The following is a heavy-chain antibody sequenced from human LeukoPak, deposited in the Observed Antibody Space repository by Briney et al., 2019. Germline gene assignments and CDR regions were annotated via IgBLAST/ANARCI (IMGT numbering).Heavy chain of an antibody. CDR1: GFTCRSYA. J-gene: IGHJ4*02. CDR3: EGTYYYDSSDDY. D-gene: IGHD3-22*01. Sequence: PGGSLRLFCAASGFTCRSYAMSWVRQAPGKGLESVLAISGSGTSTYYADSVKGRFTISRDNSKNTLYLQMNSLRAEDTAVYYCEGTYYYDSSDDYWGQGTLVTVSS. CDR2: ISGSGTST. V-gene: IGHV3-23*01.